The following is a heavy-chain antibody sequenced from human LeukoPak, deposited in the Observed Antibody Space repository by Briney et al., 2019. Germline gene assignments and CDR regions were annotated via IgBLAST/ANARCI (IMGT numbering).Heavy chain of an antibody. D-gene: IGHD6-6*01. CDR3: ARNMIEQLVVGGIRFDP. CDR1: GYTFTSSG. V-gene: IGHV1-18*01. Sequence: ASVKVSCKASGYTFTSSGISWVRQAPGQGLEWMGWISAYNGNTNYAQKLQGRVTMTTDTSTSTAYMELRSLRSDDTAVYYCARNMIEQLVVGGIRFDPWGQGTLVTVSS. CDR2: ISAYNGNT. J-gene: IGHJ5*02.